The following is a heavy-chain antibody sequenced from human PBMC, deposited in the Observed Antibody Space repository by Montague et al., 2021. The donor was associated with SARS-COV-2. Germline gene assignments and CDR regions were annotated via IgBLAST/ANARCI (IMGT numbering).Heavy chain of an antibody. J-gene: IGHJ4*02. V-gene: IGHV3-30*04. Sequence: SLRLSCAASGFTFSSYAMRWVRQAPGKGLEWVAVISYDGSNKYYADSVKGRFTISRDNSKNTLYLQMNSLRAEDTAVYYCARDRDDYIWGSYENFGYWGQGTLVTVSS. CDR3: ARDRDDYIWGSYENFGY. D-gene: IGHD3-16*01. CDR2: ISYDGSNK. CDR1: GFTFSSYA.